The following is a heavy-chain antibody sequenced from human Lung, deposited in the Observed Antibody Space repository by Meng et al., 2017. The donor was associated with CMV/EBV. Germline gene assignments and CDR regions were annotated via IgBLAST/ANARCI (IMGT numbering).Heavy chain of an antibody. J-gene: IGHJ4*01. CDR1: GFTFSGYS. CDR2: ITSRSSNT. CDR3: ARDQIRGVVGARPRGPGDL. V-gene: IGHV3-21*01. D-gene: IGHD1-26*01. Sequence: ESLKISCVASGFTFSGYSMNWVRQTPGKGLEWVSSITSRSSNTYYSDSVKGRFTISRDNAKNSLYLQMNSLRDEDTAVYYCARDQIRGVVGARPRGPGDLWGHGTLVTVSS.